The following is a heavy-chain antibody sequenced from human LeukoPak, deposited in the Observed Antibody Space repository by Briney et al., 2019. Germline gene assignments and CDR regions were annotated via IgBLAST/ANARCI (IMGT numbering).Heavy chain of an antibody. V-gene: IGHV4-34*01. Sequence: SETLSLTCAVYGGSFSGYYWSWIRQPPGKGLEWIGEINHSGSTNYNPSLKSRVTISVDTSKNQFSLKLSSVTAADTAVYYCARDQPDYYDSSGYYYDYWGQGTLVTVSS. CDR2: INHSGST. CDR3: ARDQPDYYDSSGYYYDY. CDR1: GGSFSGYY. J-gene: IGHJ4*02. D-gene: IGHD3-22*01.